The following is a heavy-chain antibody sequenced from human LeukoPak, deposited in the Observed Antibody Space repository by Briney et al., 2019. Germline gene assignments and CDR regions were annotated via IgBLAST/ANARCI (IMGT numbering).Heavy chain of an antibody. Sequence: SQTLSLTCTVSGGSISSGSDYWSWIRKPAGKGLERIGSIYTSGSTNYNPSLKSRVPITVDTSKNQFSLKLSSVTGADTAVYYCARVSRGRYSSSFDYCGQGTLVTVSS. CDR1: GGSISSGSDY. CDR2: IYTSGST. J-gene: IGHJ4*02. V-gene: IGHV4-61*02. D-gene: IGHD5-12*01. CDR3: ARVSRGRYSSSFDY.